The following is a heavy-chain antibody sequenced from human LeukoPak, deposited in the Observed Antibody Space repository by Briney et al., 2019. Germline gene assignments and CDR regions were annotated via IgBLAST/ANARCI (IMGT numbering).Heavy chain of an antibody. CDR2: ISSSSSYI. CDR1: GFTFSSYS. CDR3: ARTYYYDSSKGDSFDY. Sequence: GGSLRLSCAASGFTFSSYSMSWVRQAPGKGLEWVSSISSSSSYIYYADSVKGRFTISRDNAKNSLYLQMNSLRAEDTAVYYCARTYYYDSSKGDSFDYWGQGTLVTVSS. V-gene: IGHV3-21*01. D-gene: IGHD3-22*01. J-gene: IGHJ4*02.